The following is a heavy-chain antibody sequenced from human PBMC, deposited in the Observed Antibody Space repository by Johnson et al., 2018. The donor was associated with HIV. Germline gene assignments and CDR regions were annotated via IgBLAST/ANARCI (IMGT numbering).Heavy chain of an antibody. CDR3: ATSTASDAFDI. V-gene: IGHV3-30*04. J-gene: IGHJ3*02. CDR1: GFTFNSYA. CDR2: ISYDGSNK. Sequence: QMLLVESGGGVVRPGGSLRLSCAASGFTFNSYALHWVRQAPGKGLEWVAVISYDGSNKYYADSVKGRFTISRDNSKNTLYLQMNSLRAEDTAVYYCATSTASDAFDIWGQGTMVTVSS. D-gene: IGHD1-1*01.